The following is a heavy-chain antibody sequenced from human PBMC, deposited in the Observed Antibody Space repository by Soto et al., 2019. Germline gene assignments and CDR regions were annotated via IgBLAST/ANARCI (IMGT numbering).Heavy chain of an antibody. CDR3: ARGDHNYELGY. V-gene: IGHV1-8*01. CDR2: MNPNSGKT. D-gene: IGHD1-1*01. CDR1: GYTFTSYD. Sequence: ASVKVSCKASGYTFTSYDINWVRQATGQGLGWMGWMNPNSGKTNYAQKFQGRVTITRDESTSTAYMELSSLRSEDTAVYYCARGDHNYELGYWGQGTLVTVSS. J-gene: IGHJ4*02.